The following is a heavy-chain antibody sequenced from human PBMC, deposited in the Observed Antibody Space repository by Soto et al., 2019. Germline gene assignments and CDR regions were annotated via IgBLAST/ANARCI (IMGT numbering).Heavy chain of an antibody. CDR1: GGTFSSYA. CDR3: TRIRQDTAMYGGLYYYGMDV. J-gene: IGHJ6*02. Sequence: QVQLVQSGAEVKKPGSSVKVSCKASGGTFSSYAISWVRQAPGQGLEWMGGIIPIFSTPNYAQKFQGGVTITADESTSTAYMELNSLKTEDTAVYYCTRIRQDTAMYGGLYYYGMDVWGQGTTVTVSS. CDR2: IIPIFSTP. V-gene: IGHV1-69*01. D-gene: IGHD5-18*01.